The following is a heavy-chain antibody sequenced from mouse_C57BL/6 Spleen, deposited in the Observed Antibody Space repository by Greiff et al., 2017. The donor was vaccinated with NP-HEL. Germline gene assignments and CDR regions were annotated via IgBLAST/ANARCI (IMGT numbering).Heavy chain of an antibody. V-gene: IGHV5-4*01. Sequence: EVQLQESGGGLVKPGGSLKLSCAASGFTFSSYAMSWVRQTPEKRLEWVATISDGGSYTYYPDNVKGRFTISRDNAKNNLYLQMSHLKSEDTAMYYCARDRGGPWYFDVWGTGTTVTVSS. CDR1: GFTFSSYA. D-gene: IGHD3-1*01. CDR3: ARDRGGPWYFDV. J-gene: IGHJ1*03. CDR2: ISDGGSYT.